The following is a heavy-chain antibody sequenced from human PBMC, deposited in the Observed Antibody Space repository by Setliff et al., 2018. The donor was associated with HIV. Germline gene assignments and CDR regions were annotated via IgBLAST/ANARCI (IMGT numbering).Heavy chain of an antibody. J-gene: IGHJ6*03. Sequence: SETLSLTCAVSGYSISSGHYWGWIRQPPGKGLEWIGSIYHSGTTYDNPSLKSRVTISVDTAKNQFSLKLSSVTAADTAVYYCARHGAYEAYYDYMDVWGKGTTVTVSS. CDR1: GYSISSGHY. CDR2: IYHSGTT. V-gene: IGHV4-38-2*01. CDR3: ARHGAYEAYYDYMDV. D-gene: IGHD5-12*01.